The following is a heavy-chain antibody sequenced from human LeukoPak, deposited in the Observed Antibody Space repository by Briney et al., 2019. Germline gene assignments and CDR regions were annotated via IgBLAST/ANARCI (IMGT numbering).Heavy chain of an antibody. J-gene: IGHJ3*02. D-gene: IGHD4/OR15-4a*01. CDR1: GGSISSYY. CDR3: VRSAKGAFDI. Sequence: SEILSLTCTVSGGSISSYYWSWIRQPPGKGLEWIGYIYYSGSTNYNPSLKSRVTISVDTSKNQFSLKLSSVTAADTAVYYCVRSAKGAFDIWGQGTMVTVSS. CDR2: IYYSGST. V-gene: IGHV4-59*01.